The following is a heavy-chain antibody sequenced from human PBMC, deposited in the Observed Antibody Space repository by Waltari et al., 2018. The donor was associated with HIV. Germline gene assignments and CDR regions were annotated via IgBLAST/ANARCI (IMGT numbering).Heavy chain of an antibody. CDR1: GFTFDDYA. D-gene: IGHD2-2*01. J-gene: IGHJ4*02. V-gene: IGHV3-9*01. Sequence: EVHLVESGGGLVQPGRSLRLSCAASGFTFDDYAMPWVRQTPGEGLEWVSGISWSRCSIGYAGSVKGRFTISRDNDKNSLFLQMNSLRPEDTAFYYCAKGPTLTSPPTYFNYWGQGTLVTVSS. CDR2: ISWSRCSI. CDR3: AKGPTLTSPPTYFNY.